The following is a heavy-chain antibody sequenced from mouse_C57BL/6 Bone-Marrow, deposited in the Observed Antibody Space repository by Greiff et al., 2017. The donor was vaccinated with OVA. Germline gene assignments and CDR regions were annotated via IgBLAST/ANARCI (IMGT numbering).Heavy chain of an antibody. CDR2: IYPRDGSS. CDR1: GYTFTSYD. Sequence: LQESGPELVKPGASVKLSCKASGYTFTSYDINWVKQRPGQGLEWIGWIYPRDGSSTYNEKFTGKAKLTVGTSSRTAYMDLHILTSEYSAVYFCSSHDYVRFAYWGQGTLVTVAA. D-gene: IGHD2-4*01. CDR3: SSHDYVRFAY. V-gene: IGHV1-85*01. J-gene: IGHJ3*01.